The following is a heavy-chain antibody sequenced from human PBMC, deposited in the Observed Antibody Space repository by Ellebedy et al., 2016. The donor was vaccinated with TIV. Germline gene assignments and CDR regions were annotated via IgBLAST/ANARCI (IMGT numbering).Heavy chain of an antibody. CDR1: GFTFSNYW. J-gene: IGHJ4*02. V-gene: IGHV3-7*03. CDR3: ARESRSSSGY. CDR2: IRPDGSEE. D-gene: IGHD6-19*01. Sequence: GESLKISCAVSGFTFSNYWMSWVRLAPGRGLEWVANIRPDGSEEQYVDSVKGRFTVSRDNAKNSLYLQMNSLIAEDTAVYYCARESRSSSGYWGQGTLVTVSS.